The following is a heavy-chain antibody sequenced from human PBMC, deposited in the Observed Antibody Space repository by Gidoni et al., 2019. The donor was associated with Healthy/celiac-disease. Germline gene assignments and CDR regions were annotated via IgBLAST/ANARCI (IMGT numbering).Heavy chain of an antibody. Sequence: QVQLVQSGAEVKKPGASVKVSCKASGSTFTSYGLRWVRQAPGQGLEWMGWISAYNGNTNYAQKLQGRVTMTTDTSTSTAYMELRSLRSDDTAVYYCARVSPYADSSGYYYALDAFDIWGQGTMVTVSS. J-gene: IGHJ3*02. CDR3: ARVSPYADSSGYYYALDAFDI. V-gene: IGHV1-18*04. CDR2: ISAYNGNT. D-gene: IGHD3-22*01. CDR1: GSTFTSYG.